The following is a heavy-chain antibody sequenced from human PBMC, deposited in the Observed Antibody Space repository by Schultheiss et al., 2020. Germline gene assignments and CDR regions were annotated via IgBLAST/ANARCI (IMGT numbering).Heavy chain of an antibody. V-gene: IGHV1-18*01. D-gene: IGHD2-8*02. CDR1: GGTFSSYT. Sequence: ASVKVSCKASGGTFSSYTISWVRQAPGQGLEWMGWISAYNGNTNYAQKFQGRVTITMDTSASTAYMELSSLRSEDTAVYYCARLVMGAPSDYWGQGTLVTVSS. J-gene: IGHJ4*02. CDR3: ARLVMGAPSDY. CDR2: ISAYNGNT.